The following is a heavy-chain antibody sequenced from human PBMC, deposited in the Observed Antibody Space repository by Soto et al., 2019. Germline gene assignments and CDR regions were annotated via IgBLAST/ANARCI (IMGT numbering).Heavy chain of an antibody. J-gene: IGHJ4*02. Sequence: QVQLVESGGGVVQPGRSLRLSCAASGFTFSSYGMHWVRQAPDKGLEWVAVIWYDGSNKYYADSVKGRFTISRDNSKNTLYLQMNSLRAEDTAVYYCARDNDVLMVYADYWGQGTLVTVSS. CDR3: ARDNDVLMVYADY. CDR1: GFTFSSYG. V-gene: IGHV3-33*01. CDR2: IWYDGSNK. D-gene: IGHD2-8*01.